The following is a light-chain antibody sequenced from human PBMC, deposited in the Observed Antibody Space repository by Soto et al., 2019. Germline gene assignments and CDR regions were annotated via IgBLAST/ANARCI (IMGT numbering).Light chain of an antibody. J-gene: IGLJ3*02. V-gene: IGLV1-40*01. CDR1: SSNIGAGYD. CDR3: QSYDSSLSGLV. CDR2: GNS. Sequence: QSVLTQPPSVSGAPGQRVTISCTGSSSNIGAGYDVHWYQQLPGTAPKLLIYGNSNRPSGVPDRFSGSKSGTSASLAITGRQAEDEAAYYGQSYDSSLSGLVFGGGTKLTVL.